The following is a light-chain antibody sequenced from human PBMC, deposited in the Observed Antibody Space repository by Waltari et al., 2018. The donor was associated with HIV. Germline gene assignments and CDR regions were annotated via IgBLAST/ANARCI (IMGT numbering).Light chain of an antibody. CDR3: LLSYGGPRV. V-gene: IGLV7-46*01. J-gene: IGLJ2*01. Sequence: QAVVTQEPSLTVSPGGTVTLTCGSSTGAVTSGHSPYWFQQRPGQAPRTLIHDTSNKHAWTPARFSGSLLEGKAALTFSGAQPEDEAEYYCLLSYGGPRVFGGGTKLTVL. CDR1: TGAVTSGHS. CDR2: DTS.